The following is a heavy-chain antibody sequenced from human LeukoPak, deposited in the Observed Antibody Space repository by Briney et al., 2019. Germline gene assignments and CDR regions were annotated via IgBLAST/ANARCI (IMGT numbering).Heavy chain of an antibody. CDR2: IYYSGST. Sequence: SETLSLTCTVSGGSISSSSYYWGWIRQPPGKGLEWIGSIYYSGSTNYNPSLKSRVTISVDTSKNQFSLKLSSVTAADTAVYYCARTIGTYYYDSSGYYRRKGFDYWGQGTLVTVSS. D-gene: IGHD3-22*01. CDR1: GGSISSSSYY. J-gene: IGHJ4*02. V-gene: IGHV4-39*07. CDR3: ARTIGTYYYDSSGYYRRKGFDY.